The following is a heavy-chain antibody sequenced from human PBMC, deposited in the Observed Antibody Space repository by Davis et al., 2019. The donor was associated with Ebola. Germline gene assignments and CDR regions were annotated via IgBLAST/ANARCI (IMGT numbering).Heavy chain of an antibody. CDR3: ARDRDGWNWFDP. J-gene: IGHJ5*02. Sequence: AASVKVSCKASGYTFTSYDINWVRQATGQGLEWMGWMNPNSGNTGYAQKFQGRVTMTRNTSISTAYMELSSLRSEDTAVYYCARDRDGWNWFDPWGQGTLVTVSS. CDR1: GYTFTSYD. V-gene: IGHV1-8*01. CDR2: MNPNSGNT. D-gene: IGHD3-10*01.